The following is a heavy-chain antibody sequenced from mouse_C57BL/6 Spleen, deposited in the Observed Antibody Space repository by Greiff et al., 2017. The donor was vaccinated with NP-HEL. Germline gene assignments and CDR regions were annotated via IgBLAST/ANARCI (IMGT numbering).Heavy chain of an antibody. J-gene: IGHJ4*01. CDR2: IYPGDGDT. CDR1: GYAFSSYW. Sequence: QVQLKQSGAELVKPGASVKISCKASGYAFSSYWMNWVKQRPGKGLEWIGQIYPGDGDTNYNGKFKGKATLTADKSSSTASMQLSSLTSEDSAVYFCARGYYYGSSHVRAMDYWGQGTSVTVSS. V-gene: IGHV1-80*01. D-gene: IGHD1-1*01. CDR3: ARGYYYGSSHVRAMDY.